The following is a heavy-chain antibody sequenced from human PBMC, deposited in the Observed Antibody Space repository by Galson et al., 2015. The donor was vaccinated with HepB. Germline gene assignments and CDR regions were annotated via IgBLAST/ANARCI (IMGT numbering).Heavy chain of an antibody. V-gene: IGHV1-2*04. Sequence: SVKVSCKASGYTFTGYYMHWVRQAPGQGLEWMGWINPNSGGTNYAQKFQGWVTMTRDKSISTAYLQWSSLKASDTAMYYCARYAYYDSSDNDYWGQGTLVTVSS. D-gene: IGHD3-22*01. CDR1: GYTFTGYY. CDR3: ARYAYYDSSDNDY. J-gene: IGHJ4*02. CDR2: INPNSGGT.